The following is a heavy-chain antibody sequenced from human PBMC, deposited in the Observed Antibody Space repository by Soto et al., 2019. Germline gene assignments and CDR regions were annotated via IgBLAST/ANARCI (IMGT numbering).Heavy chain of an antibody. J-gene: IGHJ3*02. D-gene: IGHD3-16*02. CDR3: ARSVPGLYYDYIWGSYRDAFDI. Sequence: SETLSLTCTVSGGSLSSYYWSWIRQPPGKGLEWIGYIYYSGSTNYNPSLKSRVTISVDTSKNQFSLKLSSVTAADTAVYYCARSVPGLYYDYIWGSYRDAFDIWGQGTMVTVSS. CDR2: IYYSGST. CDR1: GGSLSSYY. V-gene: IGHV4-59*01.